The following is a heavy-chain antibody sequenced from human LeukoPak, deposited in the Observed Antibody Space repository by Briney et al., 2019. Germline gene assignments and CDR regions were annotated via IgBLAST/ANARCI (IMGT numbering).Heavy chain of an antibody. V-gene: IGHV3-7*01. D-gene: IGHD6-6*01. CDR2: INQGGSET. CDR1: GFTFRTYW. J-gene: IGHJ4*02. CDR3: ARLIGDRTIYDY. Sequence: PGGSLRLSCAASGFTFRTYWMSWVRQAPGKGLEWVASINQGGSETYYVESVKGRFTISRDNAMNSFFLQMNSLRAEDTAVNYCARLIGDRTIYDYWGQGTLVTVSS.